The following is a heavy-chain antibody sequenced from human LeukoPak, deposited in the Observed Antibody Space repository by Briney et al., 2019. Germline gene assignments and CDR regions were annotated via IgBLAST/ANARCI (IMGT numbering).Heavy chain of an antibody. D-gene: IGHD3-22*01. J-gene: IGHJ4*02. CDR2: ISSSSSYI. CDR3: ARDSTEGSGYYY. V-gene: IGHV3-21*01. Sequence: GGSLRLSCAASGFTFSSYSMNWVRQAPGKGLEWVSSISSSSSYIYYADSVKGRFTISRDNAKNSLYLKMNSLRAEDTAVYYCARDSTEGSGYYYWGQGTLVTVSS. CDR1: GFTFSSYS.